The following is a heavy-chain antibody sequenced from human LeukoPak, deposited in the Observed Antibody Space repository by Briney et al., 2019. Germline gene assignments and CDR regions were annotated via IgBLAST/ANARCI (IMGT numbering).Heavy chain of an antibody. CDR1: GGSISSYY. CDR3: ASYTTSRYCSSTSCYRAFDI. CDR2: IYYSGST. J-gene: IGHJ3*02. Sequence: PSETLSLTCTVSGGSISSYYWSWIRQPPGKGLEWIGYIYYSGSTNYNPSLKSRVTISVDTSKNQLSLKLSSVTAADTAVYYCASYTTSRYCSSTSCYRAFDIWGQGTVVTVSS. V-gene: IGHV4-59*01. D-gene: IGHD2-2*01.